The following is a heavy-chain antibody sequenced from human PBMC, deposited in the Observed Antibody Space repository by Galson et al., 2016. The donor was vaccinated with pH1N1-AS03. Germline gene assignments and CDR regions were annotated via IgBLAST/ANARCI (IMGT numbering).Heavy chain of an antibody. V-gene: IGHV3-7*03. CDR1: GFTFKSYW. D-gene: IGHD2-21*02. CDR2: INQDENEK. J-gene: IGHJ6*03. CDR3: ARESTGTEHIVVVTGRYGYYYMDV. Sequence: SLRLSCAASGFTFKSYWMSWVRQAPGKGLEWVANINQDENEKYCVDSVKGRSTISRDNAKNSLYLEMNSLRAEATALYYCARESTGTEHIVVVTGRYGYYYMDVWGKGTTVTVSS.